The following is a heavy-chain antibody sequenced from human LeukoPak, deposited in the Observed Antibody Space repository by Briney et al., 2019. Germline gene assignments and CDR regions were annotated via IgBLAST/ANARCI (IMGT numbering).Heavy chain of an antibody. CDR1: GTSFTHYY. V-gene: IGHV4-34*01. Sequence: SETLSLTCNVSGTSFTHYYWSWIRQTPEKGLEWIGQINHSGDTSYNPSLRSRITLSVDRSKNQFSLRVTSVTAADTGVYYCARGPGTVGLSPWGQGTLVTVSS. J-gene: IGHJ5*02. D-gene: IGHD1/OR15-1a*01. CDR3: ARGPGTVGLSP. CDR2: INHSGDT.